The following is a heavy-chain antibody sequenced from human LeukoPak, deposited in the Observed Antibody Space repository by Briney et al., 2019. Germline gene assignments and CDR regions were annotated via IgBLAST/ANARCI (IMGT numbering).Heavy chain of an antibody. CDR1: GFTFSSFS. J-gene: IGHJ4*02. CDR3: ARAAFMASFDY. D-gene: IGHD3-10*01. CDR2: ISSTRSYI. Sequence: GSLRLSCAASGFTFSSFSMNWVRQAPGKGLEWVSSISSTRSYIHYADSVKGRFTISRDNAKNSLYLQMNSLRAEDTAVYYCARAAFMASFDYWGQGTLVTVSS. V-gene: IGHV3-21*01.